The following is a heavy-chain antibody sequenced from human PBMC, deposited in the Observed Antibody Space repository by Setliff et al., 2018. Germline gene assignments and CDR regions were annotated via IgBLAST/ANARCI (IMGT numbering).Heavy chain of an antibody. D-gene: IGHD5-12*01. J-gene: IGHJ4*02. CDR3: ARDPGYRSGTWSLDS. V-gene: IGHV4-34*01. Sequence: PSETLSLTCTVYGASFSDYYWTWIRQPPGKGPEWIGTVSYSGSAYYNPSLKSRVIISADTSKNQLYLKLESVAAADTAVYFCARDPGYRSGTWSLDSWGQGTLVTVSS. CDR2: VSYSGSA. CDR1: GASFSDYY.